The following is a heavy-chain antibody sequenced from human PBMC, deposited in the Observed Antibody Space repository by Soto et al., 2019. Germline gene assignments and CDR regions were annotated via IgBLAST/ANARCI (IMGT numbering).Heavy chain of an antibody. J-gene: IGHJ4*02. D-gene: IGHD1-26*01. V-gene: IGHV3-48*02. CDR1: GYAFRGYG. Sequence: GGSLRLSCEGFGYAFRGYGMIWVRQAPGKGLECVSYISSDETIVNYADSVKGRFTISRDSAKNSLFLQMNSLRDEDTAVYYCVRGGGVGTTWGYYWGQGAQVTVSS. CDR3: VRGGGVGTTWGYY. CDR2: ISSDETIV.